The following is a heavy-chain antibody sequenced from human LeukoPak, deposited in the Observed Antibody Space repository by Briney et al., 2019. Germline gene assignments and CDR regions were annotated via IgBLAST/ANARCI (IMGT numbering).Heavy chain of an antibody. V-gene: IGHV1-46*01. CDR2: IHPGVGST. J-gene: IGHJ5*02. Sequence: ASVKLSCKASGYTFSTYYIHWVRQAPGEGLEWVGLIHPGVGSTNYAQKFRGRVTMTTDTATTTAHMELTSLKSEDTAVYYCARDRPHNWFDPWGQGTLVTVSP. CDR3: ARDRPHNWFDP. CDR1: GYTFSTYY.